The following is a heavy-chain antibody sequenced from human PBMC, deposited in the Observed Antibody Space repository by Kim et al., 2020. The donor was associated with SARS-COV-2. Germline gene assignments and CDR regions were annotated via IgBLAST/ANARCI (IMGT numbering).Heavy chain of an antibody. Sequence: GGSLRLSCAASGFTFDDYAMHWVRQAPGRGLEWVSGISWSSGSIGYADPVKGRFTISRDNAKNSLYLQMNSLRPEDTALYYCAKGGDEAARSLLHWYFDLWGRGTLVTVSS. CDR2: ISWSSGSI. V-gene: IGHV3-9*01. CDR1: GFTFDDYA. D-gene: IGHD6-6*01. CDR3: AKGGDEAARSLLHWYFDL. J-gene: IGHJ2*01.